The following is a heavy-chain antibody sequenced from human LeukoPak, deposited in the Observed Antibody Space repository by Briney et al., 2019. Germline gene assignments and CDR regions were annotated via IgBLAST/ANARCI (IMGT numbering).Heavy chain of an antibody. CDR2: IKEDGSEK. D-gene: IGHD3-10*01. V-gene: IGHV3-7*03. Sequence: GGSLRLSCAASGFTLSSYWMSWVRQAPGKGLEWVANIKEDGSEKYYVDSVKGRFTISRDNAQNSVYLHMNSLTAEDTALYYCARDWVAGVPFDAFDIWGQGTMVSISS. CDR3: ARDWVAGVPFDAFDI. CDR1: GFTLSSYW. J-gene: IGHJ3*02.